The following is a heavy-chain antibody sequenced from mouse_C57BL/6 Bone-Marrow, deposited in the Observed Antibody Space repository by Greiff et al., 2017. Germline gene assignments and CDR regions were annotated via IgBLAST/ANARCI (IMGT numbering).Heavy chain of an antibody. CDR1: GYTFTSYW. V-gene: IGHV1-55*01. CDR2: IYPGSGST. CDR3: YDYFFDY. Sequence: QVQLKQPGAELVKPGASVKMSCKASGYTFTSYWITWVKQRPGQGLEWIGDIYPGSGSTNYNEKFKSKATLTLDTSSSTAYMQLSSLTSEDSAVYYCYDYFFDYWGQGTTLTVSS. D-gene: IGHD2-4*01. J-gene: IGHJ2*01.